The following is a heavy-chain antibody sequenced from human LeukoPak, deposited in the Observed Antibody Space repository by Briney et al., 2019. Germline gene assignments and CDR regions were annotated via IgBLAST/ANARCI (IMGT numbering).Heavy chain of an antibody. CDR3: ARGLDGYNFNWFDP. J-gene: IGHJ5*02. D-gene: IGHD5-24*01. CDR2: ISSSSSYI. Sequence: GGSLRLSCAASGFTFSSYSRNWVRQAPGKGLEWVSSISSSSSYIYYADSVKGRFTISRDNAKNSLYLQMNSLRAEVTAVYYCARGLDGYNFNWFDPWGQGTLVTVSS. V-gene: IGHV3-21*01. CDR1: GFTFSSYS.